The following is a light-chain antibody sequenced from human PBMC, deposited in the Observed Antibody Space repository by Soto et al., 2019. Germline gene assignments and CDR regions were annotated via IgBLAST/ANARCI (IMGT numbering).Light chain of an antibody. CDR2: AAS. J-gene: IGKJ2*01. CDR1: QSISSY. CDR3: QQSYSTSGYT. Sequence: DIQMTQSPSSLSASVGDRVTITCRASQSISSYLNWYQQKPGKAPKLLIYAASSLQRGVPSRFSASGSGTDFTLTISSLHPEDFATYYCQQSYSTSGYTFGQGTKVDIK. V-gene: IGKV1-39*01.